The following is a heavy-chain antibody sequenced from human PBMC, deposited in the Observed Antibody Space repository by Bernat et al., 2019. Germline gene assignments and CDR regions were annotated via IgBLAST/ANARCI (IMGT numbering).Heavy chain of an antibody. J-gene: IGHJ4*02. CDR3: ARDPDARGYSYKDY. CDR1: GFTFNTYW. D-gene: IGHD5-12*01. CDR2: IKSDGSSI. V-gene: IGHV3-74*01. Sequence: EVQLVESGGGLVQPGGSLRLSCAASGFTFNTYWMHWVRQAPGKGLVWVSRIKSDGSSIIYADSVKGRFTISRDNAKNTLYLQMNSLRADDTAVYYCARDPDARGYSYKDYWGQGTLVAVSS.